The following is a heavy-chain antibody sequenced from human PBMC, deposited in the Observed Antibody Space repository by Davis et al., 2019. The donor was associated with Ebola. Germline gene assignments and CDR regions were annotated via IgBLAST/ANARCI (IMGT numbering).Heavy chain of an antibody. J-gene: IGHJ6*02. CDR3: AREDYYYGMDV. CDR2: INHSGST. V-gene: IGHV4-34*01. CDR1: GGSFSGYY. Sequence: SQTLSLTCAVYGGSFSGYYWSWIRQPPGKGLEWIGEINHSGSTNYNPSLKSRVTISVDTSKNQFSLKLSSVTAADTAVYYCAREDYYYGMDVWGQGTTVTVSS.